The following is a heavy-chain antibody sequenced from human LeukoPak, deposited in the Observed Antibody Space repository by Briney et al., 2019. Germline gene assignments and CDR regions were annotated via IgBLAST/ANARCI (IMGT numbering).Heavy chain of an antibody. J-gene: IGHJ4*02. CDR3: AREVYYGGNLYYFDY. CDR2: IYTSGST. Sequence: SETLFLTCTVSGGSISSYYWSWIRQPAGKGLEWIGRIYTSGSTNYNPSLKSRVTMSVDTSKNQFSLKLSSVTAADTAVYYCAREVYYGGNLYYFDYWGQGTRVTVSS. D-gene: IGHD4-23*01. CDR1: GGSISSYY. V-gene: IGHV4-4*07.